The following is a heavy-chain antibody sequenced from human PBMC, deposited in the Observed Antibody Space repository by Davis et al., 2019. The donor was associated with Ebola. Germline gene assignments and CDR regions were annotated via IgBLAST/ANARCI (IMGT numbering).Heavy chain of an antibody. CDR3: ARDTTVINYYFDY. CDR2: INAGNGNT. J-gene: IGHJ4*02. Sequence: AASVKVSCKASGYTFTSYAMHWVRQAPGQRLEWMGWINAGNGNTKYSQKFQGRVTITRDTSASTAYMELSSLRSEDTAVYYCARDTTVINYYFDYWGQGTLVTVSS. V-gene: IGHV1-3*01. CDR1: GYTFTSYA. D-gene: IGHD4-17*01.